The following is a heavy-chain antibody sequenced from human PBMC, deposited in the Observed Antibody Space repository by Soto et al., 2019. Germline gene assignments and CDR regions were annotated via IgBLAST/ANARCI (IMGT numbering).Heavy chain of an antibody. J-gene: IGHJ5*02. CDR3: ARSVSYRSSWYYNWFDP. Sequence: ASVKVSCKASGGTFSSYAISWVRQAPGQGLEWMGGIIPIFGTANYAQKFQGRVTITADESTSTAYMELSSLRSEDTAVYYCARSVSYRSSWYYNWFDPWGQGTLVTVSS. CDR2: IIPIFGTA. D-gene: IGHD6-13*01. CDR1: GGTFSSYA. V-gene: IGHV1-69*13.